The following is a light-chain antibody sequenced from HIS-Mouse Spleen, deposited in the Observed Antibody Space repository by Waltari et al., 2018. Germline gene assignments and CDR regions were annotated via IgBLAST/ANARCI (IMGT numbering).Light chain of an antibody. J-gene: IGLJ3*02. CDR1: SSDVGRYNL. CDR3: CSYAGSSTFGV. Sequence: QSALTQPASVSGSPGQSITISCTGTSSDVGRYNLVSWYQQHPGKAPKLMIYEGSKRPSGVSKRFSGSKSGNTASLTISGLQAEDEADYYCCSYAGSSTFGVFGGGTKLTVL. CDR2: EGS. V-gene: IGLV2-23*03.